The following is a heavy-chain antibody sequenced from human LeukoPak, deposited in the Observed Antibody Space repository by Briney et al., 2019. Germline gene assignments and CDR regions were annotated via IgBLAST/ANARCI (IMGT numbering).Heavy chain of an antibody. CDR1: GGSFSGYY. CDR2: INHSGST. V-gene: IGHV4-34*01. J-gene: IGHJ3*02. Sequence: SETLSLTCAVYGGSFSGYYWSWIRQPPGKGLEWIGEINHSGSTNYNPSLKSRVTISVDTSKNQFSLKLSSVTAADTAVYHCARTRDGYNYVHDAFDIWGQGTMVTVSS. D-gene: IGHD5-24*01. CDR3: ARTRDGYNYVHDAFDI.